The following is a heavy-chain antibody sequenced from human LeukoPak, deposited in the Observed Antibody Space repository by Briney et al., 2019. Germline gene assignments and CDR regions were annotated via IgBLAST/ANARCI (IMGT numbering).Heavy chain of an antibody. CDR2: INPNSGGT. J-gene: IGHJ4*02. D-gene: IGHD6-6*01. Sequence: ASVKVSCKASGDTFTGYYMHWGRQAPGQGFEWMGWINPNSGGTNYAEKCQGRVTTTRDTYTSTAYMGLSRLRSDDQAAYYCGSGTRIAARYYFDYGGQETLVTVSS. CDR1: GDTFTGYY. V-gene: IGHV1-2*02. CDR3: GSGTRIAARYYFDY.